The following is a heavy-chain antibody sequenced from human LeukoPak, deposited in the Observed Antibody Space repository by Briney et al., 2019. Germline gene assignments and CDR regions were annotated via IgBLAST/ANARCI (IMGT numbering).Heavy chain of an antibody. CDR1: GYTFTGYY. D-gene: IGHD5-12*01. V-gene: IGHV1-2*06. CDR2: INPNSGGT. J-gene: IGHJ6*02. CDR3: AKGPYRGNDFSYYYGMDV. Sequence: ASVKVSCKASGYTFTGYYMHWVRQAPGQGLEWMGRINPNSGGTNYAQKFQGRVTMTRDTSISTAYMELSRLRSDDTAAYYCAKGPYRGNDFSYYYGMDVWGQGTTVTVSS.